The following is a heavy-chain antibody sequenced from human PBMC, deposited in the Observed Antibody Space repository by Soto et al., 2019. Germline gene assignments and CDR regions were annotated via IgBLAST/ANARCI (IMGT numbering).Heavy chain of an antibody. CDR1: GFTFSDYA. J-gene: IGHJ4*02. Sequence: GGSLRLSCAASGFTFSDYAMSWVRQAPGKGLEWVSAIGGGGGYTYNADSVKGRFTISRDNSKNTVSLQLNSLKVEDTAVYFCAKGDSGGFPRYFDYRGQGTL. CDR3: AKGDSGGFPRYFDY. V-gene: IGHV3-23*01. CDR2: IGGGGGYT. D-gene: IGHD3-22*01.